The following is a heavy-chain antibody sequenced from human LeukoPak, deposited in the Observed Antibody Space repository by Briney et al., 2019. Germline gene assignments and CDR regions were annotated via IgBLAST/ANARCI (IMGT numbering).Heavy chain of an antibody. J-gene: IGHJ4*02. V-gene: IGHV4-34*01. CDR3: ARGPYSSDAGY. CDR1: GGSFSGYY. Sequence: TSETLSLTCAVYGGSFSGYYWSWIRQPPGKGLEWIGEINHSGSTNYNPSLKSRVTISVDTSKNQFSLKLSSVTAADTAVYYCARGPYSSDAGYWGQGTLVTVSS. CDR2: INHSGST. D-gene: IGHD6-25*01.